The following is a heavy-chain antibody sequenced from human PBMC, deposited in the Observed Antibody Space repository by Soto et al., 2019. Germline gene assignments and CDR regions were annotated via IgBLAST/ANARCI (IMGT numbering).Heavy chain of an antibody. J-gene: IGHJ4*02. CDR1: CGYIKHYY. V-gene: IGHV4-59*08. D-gene: IGHD1-26*01. CDR2: IYYSGTT. Sequence: PSTTLSRTCNVSCGYIKHYYCTWIRQPPGKGLEWMGYIYYSGTTTNYNPSLKSRVTLSVDTSKNQFSLKLSSVTAADTAVYDCARLGGSYAVPHFDYWGQGTLVT. CDR3: ARLGGSYAVPHFDY.